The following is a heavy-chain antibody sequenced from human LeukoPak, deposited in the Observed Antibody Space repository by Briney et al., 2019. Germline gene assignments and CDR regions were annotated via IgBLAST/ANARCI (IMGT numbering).Heavy chain of an antibody. V-gene: IGHV1-2*02. D-gene: IGHD2-2*01. CDR2: INPNSGGT. CDR3: ARGDIVVVPAASFDY. Sequence: GASVKVSCKASGYTFTGSYMHWVRQAPGQGLEWMGWINPNSGGTNYAQKFQGRVTMTRDTSISTAYMELSRLRSDDTAVYYCARGDIVVVPAASFDYWGQGTLVTVSS. J-gene: IGHJ4*02. CDR1: GYTFTGSY.